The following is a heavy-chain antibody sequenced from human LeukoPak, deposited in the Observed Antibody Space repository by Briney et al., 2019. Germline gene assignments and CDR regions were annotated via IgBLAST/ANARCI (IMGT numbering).Heavy chain of an antibody. CDR2: IYYSGST. Sequence: SETLSLTCTVSGGSISSYYWSWIRQPPGKGLEWIGYIYYSGSTNYNPSLKSRVTISADTSKNQFSLTLSSVTAADTAVYFCARGIAIFGVIITYYYGLDVWGQGTTVTVSS. CDR1: GGSISSYY. J-gene: IGHJ6*02. V-gene: IGHV4-59*01. CDR3: ARGIAIFGVIITYYYGLDV. D-gene: IGHD3-3*01.